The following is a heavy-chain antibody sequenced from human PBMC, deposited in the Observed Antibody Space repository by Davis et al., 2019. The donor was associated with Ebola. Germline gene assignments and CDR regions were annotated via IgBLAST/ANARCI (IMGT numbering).Heavy chain of an antibody. CDR3: ARSGVMGHNWFDP. Sequence: PSETLSLTCTVSGGSISSYYWSWIRQPPGKGLEWIGYIYYSGSTNYNPSLKSRVTISVDTSKNQFSLKLSSVTAADTAVYYCARSGVMGHNWFDPWGQGTLVTVSS. V-gene: IGHV4-59*01. J-gene: IGHJ5*02. CDR2: IYYSGST. D-gene: IGHD2-8*01. CDR1: GGSISSYY.